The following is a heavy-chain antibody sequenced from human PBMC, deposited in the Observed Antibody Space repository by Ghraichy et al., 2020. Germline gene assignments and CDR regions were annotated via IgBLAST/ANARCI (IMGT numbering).Heavy chain of an antibody. CDR3: ARRLLWFGDAFDI. CDR2: IYYSGST. D-gene: IGHD3-10*01. V-gene: IGHV4-59*01. J-gene: IGHJ3*02. Sequence: SETLSLTCTVSGGSISRYYWSWIRQPPGKGLEWIGYIYYSGSTNYNPSLKSRVTISVDTSKNQFSLKLSSVTAADTAVYYCARRLLWFGDAFDIWGQGTMVTVSS. CDR1: GGSISRYY.